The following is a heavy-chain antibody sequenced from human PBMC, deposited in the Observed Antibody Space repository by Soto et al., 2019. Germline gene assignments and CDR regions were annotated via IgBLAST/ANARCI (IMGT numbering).Heavy chain of an antibody. CDR1: GGSFNGYY. CDR3: ARGAIAAAGTAGYFQH. CDR2: INHSGST. J-gene: IGHJ1*01. D-gene: IGHD6-13*01. Sequence: QVQLQQWGAGLLKPSEPLSLTCAVYGGSFNGYYWSWIRQPPGKGLEWIGEINHSGSTNYNPSLKSRVTISVDTSKNQFSLKVSSVTAADTAVYYCARGAIAAAGTAGYFQHWGQGTPVTVSS. V-gene: IGHV4-34*01.